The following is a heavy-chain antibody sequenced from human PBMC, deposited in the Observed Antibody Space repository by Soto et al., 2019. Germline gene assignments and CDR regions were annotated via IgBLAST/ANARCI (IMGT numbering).Heavy chain of an antibody. V-gene: IGHV1-8*01. J-gene: IGHJ4*02. CDR1: GYTFTSYD. CDR3: ARERSSGWYVDY. Sequence: QVQLVQSGAEVKKPGASVKVSCKASGYTFTSYDINWVRQATGQGLEWMGWMNPNSGNTGYAQKFQGRVTMTRNTSISAAYMDLSSLRSEDTAMYYCARERSSGWYVDYWGQGTLVTVSS. D-gene: IGHD6-19*01. CDR2: MNPNSGNT.